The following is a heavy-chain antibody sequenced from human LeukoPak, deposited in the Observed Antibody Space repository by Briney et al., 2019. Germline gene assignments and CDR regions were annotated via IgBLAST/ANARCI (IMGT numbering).Heavy chain of an antibody. J-gene: IGHJ4*02. Sequence: GGSLRLSCAASGFTFGHYVTWARQAPGRGLEWVSTISDRDGRTYYADSVRGRFTISSDDSKNTVYLQMNSLRAEDTAVYFCAKNGRIPASGIKSFLVHWGQGTLVSVSS. D-gene: IGHD6-13*01. CDR2: ISDRDGRT. CDR1: GFTFGHY. V-gene: IGHV3-23*01. CDR3: AKNGRIPASGIKSFLVH.